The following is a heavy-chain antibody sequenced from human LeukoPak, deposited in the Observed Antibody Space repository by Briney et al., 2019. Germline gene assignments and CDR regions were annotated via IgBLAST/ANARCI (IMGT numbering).Heavy chain of an antibody. V-gene: IGHV4-34*01. J-gene: IGHJ4*02. Sequence: SETLSLTCAVYGGSFSGYYWSWIRQPPGKGLEWIGEINHSGSTNYNPSLKSRVTISVDTSKNQFSLKLSSVTAADTAVYYCARLRYSSGWYYYWGQGTLVTVSS. CDR1: GGSFSGYY. CDR3: ARLRYSSGWYYY. CDR2: INHSGST. D-gene: IGHD6-19*01.